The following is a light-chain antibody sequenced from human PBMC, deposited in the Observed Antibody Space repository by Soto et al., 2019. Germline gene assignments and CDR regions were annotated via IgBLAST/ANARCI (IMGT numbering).Light chain of an antibody. CDR2: GAS. J-gene: IGKJ2*01. V-gene: IGKV1-39*01. Sequence: IQMTQSPSSRSASVGDSVNVTCRASQSINIYLNWYQQKPGTAPTLLIYGASSLQSGVPSRFTGGGSRTDFTLTISSLQPEDFATYYCQQSYRSPYTFGQGTKLEIK. CDR3: QQSYRSPYT. CDR1: QSINIY.